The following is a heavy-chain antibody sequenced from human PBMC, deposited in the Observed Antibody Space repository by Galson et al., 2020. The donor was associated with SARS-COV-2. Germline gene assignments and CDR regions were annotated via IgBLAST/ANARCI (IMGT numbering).Heavy chain of an antibody. D-gene: IGHD3-10*01. CDR2: ISYDGSNK. Sequence: GESLKISCAASGFTFSSYAMHLVRQAPGKGLEWVAVISYDGSNKYYADSVKGRFTISRDNSKNTLYLQMNSLRAEDTAVYYCARDTGGWFDPWGQGTLVTVSS. J-gene: IGHJ5*02. CDR1: GFTFSSYA. CDR3: ARDTGGWFDP. V-gene: IGHV3-30-3*01.